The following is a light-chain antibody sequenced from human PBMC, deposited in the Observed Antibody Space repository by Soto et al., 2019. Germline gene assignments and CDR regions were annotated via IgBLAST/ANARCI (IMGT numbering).Light chain of an antibody. CDR2: DVS. J-gene: IGLJ1*01. CDR3: SSYTSSSTL. V-gene: IGLV2-14*01. CDR1: SSDVGGYKY. Sequence: QSALTQPASVSGSPGQSITISCTGTSSDVGGYKYVSWYQQRPGKAPKLIIYDVSDRPSGISNRFSGSKSGNKASLTISGLQAEDEADYYCSSYTSSSTLFGTGTKVTVL.